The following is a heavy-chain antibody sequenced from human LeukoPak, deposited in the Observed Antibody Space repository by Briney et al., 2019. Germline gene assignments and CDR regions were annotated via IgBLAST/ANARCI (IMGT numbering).Heavy chain of an antibody. CDR3: AKDPQWLPPNWFDP. CDR1: GFTFSSYA. D-gene: IGHD6-19*01. CDR2: ISGSGGST. J-gene: IGHJ5*02. V-gene: IGHV3-23*01. Sequence: GGSLRLSCAASGFTFSSYALSWVRQAPGKGLDWASAISGSGGSTYYADSVKGRFTISRDNSKNTLYLQMNSLRAEDTAVYYCAKDPQWLPPNWFDPWGQGTLVTVSS.